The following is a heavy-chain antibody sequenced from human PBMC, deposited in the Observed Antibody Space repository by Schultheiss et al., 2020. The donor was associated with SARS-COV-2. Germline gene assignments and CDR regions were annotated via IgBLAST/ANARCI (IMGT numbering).Heavy chain of an antibody. CDR2: MYPGDSDT. CDR3: ARPTWAYSTGFYPIHFDS. V-gene: IGHV5-51*01. D-gene: IGHD3-22*01. J-gene: IGHJ4*02. Sequence: GESLKISCKGSGYSFTSYWIGWVRQMPGKGLEWMGIMYPGDSDTRYSPSFQGQVSISADKSTSTAYLQWSSLKASDSAMYYCARPTWAYSTGFYPIHFDSWGQGTLVTVSS. CDR1: GYSFTSYW.